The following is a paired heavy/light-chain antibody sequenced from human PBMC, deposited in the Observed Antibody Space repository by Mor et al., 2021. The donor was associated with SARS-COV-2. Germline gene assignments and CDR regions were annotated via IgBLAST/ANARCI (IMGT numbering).Heavy chain of an antibody. CDR1: GYTFTHYW. V-gene: IGHV5-51*01. D-gene: IGHD5-18*01. CDR3: ARRAGYGAHFSYKDWFDP. Sequence: DVQLVQSGAEVKEPGESLKISCETSGYTFTHYWIIWVRQVPGRGLEWMGSISPGDSYTTYSPSFQGHVAISADKSINTAYLQWSSLRASDTAMYYCARRAGYGAHFSYKDWFDPWGQGTLVTVAS. CDR2: ISPGDSYT. J-gene: IGHJ5*02.
Light chain of an antibody. J-gene: IGLJ3*02. CDR2: DND. CDR3: GTWDSSQSAV. CDR1: SSNIGDTY. Sequence: QSVLTQPPSVSAAPGQKVTISCSGSSSNIGDTYVSWYQQFPGTAPKLLIYDNDKRPSGIPDRFSGSKSGTSATLGITGLQTGDEADYYCGTWDSSQSAVFGGGTKLTVL. V-gene: IGLV1-51*01.